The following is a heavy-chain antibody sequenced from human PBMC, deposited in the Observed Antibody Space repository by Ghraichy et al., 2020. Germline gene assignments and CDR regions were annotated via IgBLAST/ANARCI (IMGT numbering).Heavy chain of an antibody. CDR2: INHSGST. D-gene: IGHD3-3*01. J-gene: IGHJ6*02. CDR1: GGSFSGYY. CDR3: ARGWGHPRFGVVYYYGMDV. Sequence: SETLSLTCAVYGGSFSGYYWSWIRQPPGKGLEWIGEINHSGSTNYNPSLKSRVTISVDTSKNQFSLKLSSVTAADTAVYYCARGWGHPRFGVVYYYGMDVWGQGTTVTVSS. V-gene: IGHV4-34*01.